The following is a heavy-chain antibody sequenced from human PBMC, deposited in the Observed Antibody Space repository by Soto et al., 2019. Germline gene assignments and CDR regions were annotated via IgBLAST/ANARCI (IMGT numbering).Heavy chain of an antibody. CDR1: GYSFTDSY. V-gene: IGHV1-2*04. CDR3: AKGKFYDSTGYYLDY. D-gene: IGHD3-22*01. J-gene: IGHJ4*02. Sequence: AASVKVSCKASGYSFTDSYMHWVRQAPGQGLEWMGWINPNSGGTNYAQNFQGWVTMTRDTSISTAYMELSRLRSDDTAIYYCAKGKFYDSTGYYLDYWGQGTLVTVSS. CDR2: INPNSGGT.